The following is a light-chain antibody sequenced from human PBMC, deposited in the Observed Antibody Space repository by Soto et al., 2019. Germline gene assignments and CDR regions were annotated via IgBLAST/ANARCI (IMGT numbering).Light chain of an antibody. CDR1: SSDVGGYNY. J-gene: IGLJ1*01. V-gene: IGLV2-14*01. CDR3: SSYTTSNTRQIV. CDR2: DVS. Sequence: QSELTQPASVSGSPGQSSTISCTGTSSDVGGYNYVSWYQQHPGKAPKFMIYDVSNRPSGVSNRFSGSKSGNTASLTISGLQAEDEADYYCSSYTTSNTRQIVFGSGTKVTVL.